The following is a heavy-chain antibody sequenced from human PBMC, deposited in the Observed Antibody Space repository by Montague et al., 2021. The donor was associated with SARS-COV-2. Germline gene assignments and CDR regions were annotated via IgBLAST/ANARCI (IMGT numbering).Heavy chain of an antibody. CDR3: TTGEGVYGWRYYFDY. V-gene: IGHV4-59*01. D-gene: IGHD6-19*01. CDR1: GDSIRTNY. J-gene: IGHJ4*02. CDR2: VDNSGST. Sequence: SETLSLTCTVSGDSIRTNYWSWIRQPPGRRLEWIGYVDNSGSTDYSPSLKSRVTISLETSKRQFSPRLNSVTEADTAVYYCTTGEGVYGWRYYFDYWSQGTLVTVSS.